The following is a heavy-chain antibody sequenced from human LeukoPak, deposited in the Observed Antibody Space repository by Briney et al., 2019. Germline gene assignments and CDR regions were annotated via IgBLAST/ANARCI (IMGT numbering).Heavy chain of an antibody. V-gene: IGHV1/OR15-2*02. CDR3: ARSPLLWFGELLTEFDP. J-gene: IGHJ5*02. CDR1: GYTFTGYY. Sequence: GASVKVSYKASGYTFTGYYMHWVRQAPGQGLEWMGWISAYNGNTNYAQKLQGRVTITRDTSASTAYMELSSLRSEDMAVYYCARSPLLWFGELLTEFDPWGQGTLATVSS. D-gene: IGHD3-10*01. CDR2: ISAYNGNT.